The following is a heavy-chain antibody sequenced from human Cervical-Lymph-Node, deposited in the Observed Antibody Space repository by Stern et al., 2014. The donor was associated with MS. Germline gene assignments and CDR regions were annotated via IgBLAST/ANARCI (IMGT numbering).Heavy chain of an antibody. D-gene: IGHD3-16*01. CDR2: ITQDGNEK. CDR1: GFTFRNSA. J-gene: IGHJ4*02. Sequence: VQLVESGGGAVQPGKSLRLSCAASGFTFRNSAMHWVRQAPGKGLEGVAVITQDGNEKYYACSLRGRVTISRDNSRNTLYLQMNSLGADDAAVYYCSREGEKASTTAFDSWGQGTLVTVS. CDR3: SREGEKASTTAFDS. V-gene: IGHV3-30*01.